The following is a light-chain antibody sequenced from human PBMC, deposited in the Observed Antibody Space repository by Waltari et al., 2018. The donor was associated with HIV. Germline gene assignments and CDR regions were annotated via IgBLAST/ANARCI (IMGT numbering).Light chain of an antibody. CDR3: QQDNNWPPAT. J-gene: IGKJ1*01. Sequence: ERIMTQSPATLSVSPGERATLSCRASQNINFNLAWYQQKPGQPPRLLIYGASTRATGIPVRFSGSGSGTEFTLTISSLQSEDFAVYYCQQDNNWPPATFGQGTKVEFK. CDR1: QNINFN. V-gene: IGKV3-15*01. CDR2: GAS.